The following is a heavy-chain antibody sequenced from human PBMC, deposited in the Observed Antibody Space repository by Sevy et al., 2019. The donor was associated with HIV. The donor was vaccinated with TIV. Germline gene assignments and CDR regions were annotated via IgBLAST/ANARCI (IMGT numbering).Heavy chain of an antibody. CDR2: VYAYDSDT. V-gene: IGHV5-51*01. CDR3: ARQNDYLSPPDN. CDR1: GYSFTSYW. D-gene: IGHD3-16*01. J-gene: IGHJ4*02. Sequence: GESLKISCKGSGYSFTSYWIGWVRQMPRKGLDWMGIVYAYDSDTRYSPSFQGQVTISADKSFSTAYLQWSSLKASDTAIYYCARQNDYLSPPDNWGQGTLVTVSS.